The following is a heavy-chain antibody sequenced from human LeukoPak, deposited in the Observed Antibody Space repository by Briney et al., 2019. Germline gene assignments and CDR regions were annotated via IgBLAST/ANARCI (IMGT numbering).Heavy chain of an antibody. D-gene: IGHD1-26*01. CDR2: INHSGST. CDR1: GGSFSGYY. J-gene: IGHJ5*02. V-gene: IGHV4-34*01. CDR3: ARRRSGSYFP. Sequence: SETLSLTCAVYGGSFSGYYWSWIRQPPGKGLEWIGEINHSGSTNYNPSLKSRVTISVDTSKNQFSLKLSSVTAADTAVYYCARRRSGSYFPWGQGTLVTVSS.